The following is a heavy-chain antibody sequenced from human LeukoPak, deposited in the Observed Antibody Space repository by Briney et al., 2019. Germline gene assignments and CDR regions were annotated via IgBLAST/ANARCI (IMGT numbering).Heavy chain of an antibody. D-gene: IGHD6-13*01. CDR2: IIPIFGTA. Sequence: SVKVSCKASGGTFSNYAFTWVRQAPGQGLEWMGRIIPIFGTADYAQKFQGRVTITTDESTSTAYMELSSLRSEDTAVYYCARDRGSNSWYYFDYWGQGTLVTVSS. J-gene: IGHJ4*02. V-gene: IGHV1-69*05. CDR1: GGTFSNYA. CDR3: ARDRGSNSWYYFDY.